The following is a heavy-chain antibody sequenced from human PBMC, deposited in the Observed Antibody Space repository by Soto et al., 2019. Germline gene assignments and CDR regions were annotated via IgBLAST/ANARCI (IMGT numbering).Heavy chain of an antibody. CDR3: ARGQPIPLYFES. Sequence: PSETLSLTCTVSGGSIRSGNYYWTWIRQHPGKGLEWIGSMSYSGATYYNPSLKSRGTISIDTSSNQLSLKMSSVTAADTAVYYCARGQPIPLYFESWGQGILVTVSS. V-gene: IGHV4-31*03. J-gene: IGHJ4*02. CDR1: GGSIRSGNYY. CDR2: MSYSGAT.